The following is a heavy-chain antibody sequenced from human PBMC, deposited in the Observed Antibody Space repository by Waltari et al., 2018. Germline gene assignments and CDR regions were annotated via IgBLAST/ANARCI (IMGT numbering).Heavy chain of an antibody. CDR1: GFPFSDYP. V-gene: IGHV3-30*15. CDR2: ISYDGLKQ. D-gene: IGHD6-25*01. J-gene: IGHJ3*01. Sequence: QVQLVESGGGVVQPGRSMRLSCAASGFPFSDYPIHWVRQAPGKGLEWVTMISYDGLKQYYADSVRGRFTISRDNSRDTLVLQMRSLRIEDTAVYYCAREADGPFDVWGQGTMVTVSS. CDR3: AREADGPFDV.